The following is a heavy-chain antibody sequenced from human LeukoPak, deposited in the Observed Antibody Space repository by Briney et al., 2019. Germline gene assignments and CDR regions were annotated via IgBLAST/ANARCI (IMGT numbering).Heavy chain of an antibody. V-gene: IGHV3-23*01. J-gene: IGHJ4*02. CDR3: AKVEGASKASVY. CDR2: ISGSGGST. Sequence: QPGGSLRLSCAAAGFTFSNHAMTWVRQAPGKGLEWVSSISGSGGSTYYADSVKGRFTISRDNSKNTLYLQMYSLRAEDTAVYYCAKVEGASKASVYWGQGALVTVSS. CDR1: GFTFSNHA. D-gene: IGHD1-1*01.